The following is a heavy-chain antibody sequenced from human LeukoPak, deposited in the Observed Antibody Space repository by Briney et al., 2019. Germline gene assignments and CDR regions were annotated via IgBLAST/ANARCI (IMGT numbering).Heavy chain of an antibody. J-gene: IGHJ6*02. Sequence: ASVKVSCKASGYTFTSYYMHWVRQAPGQGLEWMGWINPNSGGTNFEQKFQGRVTMTRDTSISTVYLELSRLRSDDTAVYYCARDIVVRGVTLVYGMDVWGQGTTVTVSS. CDR2: INPNSGGT. V-gene: IGHV1-2*02. CDR3: ARDIVVRGVTLVYGMDV. CDR1: GYTFTSYY. D-gene: IGHD3-10*01.